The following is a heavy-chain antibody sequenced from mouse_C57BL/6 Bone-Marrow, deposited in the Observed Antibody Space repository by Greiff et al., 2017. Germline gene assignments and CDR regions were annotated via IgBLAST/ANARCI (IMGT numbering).Heavy chain of an antibody. V-gene: IGHV1-82*01. J-gene: IGHJ2*01. CDR2: IYPGDGDT. CDR1: GYAFSSSW. D-gene: IGHD1-1*01. Sequence: QVQLQQSGPELVKPGASVKISCKASGYAFSSSWMNWVKQRPGKGLEWIGRIYPGDGDTNYNGKFKGKATLTADKSSSTAYMQLSILTSEDSAVYFCARFITTVVATDYWGQGTTLTVSS. CDR3: ARFITTVVATDY.